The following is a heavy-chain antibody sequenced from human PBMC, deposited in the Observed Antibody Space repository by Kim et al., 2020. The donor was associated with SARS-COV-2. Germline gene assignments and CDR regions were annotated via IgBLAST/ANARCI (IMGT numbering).Heavy chain of an antibody. Sequence: GGSLRLSCAASGFTFINAWMSWVRQAPGKGLEWVGRIKRETEGATTDYAAPVIGRFTISRDDSINTLYLEMNSLKTEDTAVYYCTTESHYYGSGRYYLNSPFDYWGQGTLVTVSS. D-gene: IGHD3-10*01. CDR2: IKRETEGATT. V-gene: IGHV3-15*01. J-gene: IGHJ4*02. CDR1: GFTFINAW. CDR3: TTESHYYGSGRYYLNSPFDY.